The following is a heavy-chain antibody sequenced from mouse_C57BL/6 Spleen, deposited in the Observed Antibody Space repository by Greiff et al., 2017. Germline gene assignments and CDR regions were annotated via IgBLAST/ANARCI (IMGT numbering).Heavy chain of an antibody. J-gene: IGHJ2*01. CDR2: IDPENGDT. CDR1: GFNIKDDY. V-gene: IGHV14-4*01. CDR3: TMAYYSNYFDY. Sequence: VQLQQSGAELVRPGASVKLSCTASGFNIKDDYMHWVKQRPEQGLEWIGWIDPENGDTEYASKFQGKATITADTSSNTAYLQLSSLTSEDTAVYYCTMAYYSNYFDYGGQGTTLTVSS. D-gene: IGHD2-5*01.